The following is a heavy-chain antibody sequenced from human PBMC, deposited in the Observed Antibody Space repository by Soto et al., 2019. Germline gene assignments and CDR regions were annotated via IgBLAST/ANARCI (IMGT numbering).Heavy chain of an antibody. CDR2: IYYSGST. D-gene: IGHD2-2*01. V-gene: IGHV4-59*01. J-gene: IGHJ6*02. CDR1: GGSISSYY. Sequence: QVQLQESGPGLVKPSETLSLTCTVSGGSISSYYWSWIRQPPGKGLEWIGDIYYSGSTNYNPCLKSQVSISVDTSKIPFSLKLSSVTAADTAVYYCAREGCSSTSCYPTYYYYGMDVWGQGTTVTVSS. CDR3: AREGCSSTSCYPTYYYYGMDV.